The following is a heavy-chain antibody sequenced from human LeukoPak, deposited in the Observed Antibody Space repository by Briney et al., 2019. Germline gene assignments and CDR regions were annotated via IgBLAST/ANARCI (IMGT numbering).Heavy chain of an antibody. CDR2: ISWDGGST. V-gene: IGHV3-43D*03. J-gene: IGHJ6*03. CDR3: VTTSDYYYYMDV. Sequence: GGSLRLSCVASGFTFNSYDMSWVRQAPGKGLEWVPLISWDGGSTYYADSVKGRFTISRDNSKNSLYLQMNSLRAGDTALYYCVTTSDYYYYMDVWGKGTTVTVSS. CDR1: GFTFNSYD.